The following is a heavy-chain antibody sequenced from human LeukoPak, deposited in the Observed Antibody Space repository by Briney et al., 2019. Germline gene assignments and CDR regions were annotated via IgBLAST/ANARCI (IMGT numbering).Heavy chain of an antibody. CDR1: GYTFTSHG. J-gene: IGHJ5*02. CDR2: ISIYSGNT. CDR3: AREDLVGATWGWNWFDP. V-gene: IGHV1-18*01. D-gene: IGHD1-26*01. Sequence: ASVKVSCKASGYTFTSHGLSWARQAPGQGLEWMGWISIYSGNTNYAQKFQDRISMTTDTSTSTAYMELRSLKSDDTAVYYCAREDLVGATWGWNWFDPWGQGTLVTVSS.